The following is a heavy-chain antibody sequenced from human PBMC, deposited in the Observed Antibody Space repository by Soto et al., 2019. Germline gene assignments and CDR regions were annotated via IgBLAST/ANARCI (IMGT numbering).Heavy chain of an antibody. D-gene: IGHD2-8*01. CDR3: ARDLMGYAMDV. CDR2: ISSASSAI. Sequence: LRLSCAASGFTFSSYHMDWVRQAPGKGLEWVSYISSASSAIYYADSVKGRFTISRDNAKNSLFLQMNSLRAEDTAVYYCARDLMGYAMDVWGQGTTVTVSS. J-gene: IGHJ6*02. CDR1: GFTFSSYH. V-gene: IGHV3-48*03.